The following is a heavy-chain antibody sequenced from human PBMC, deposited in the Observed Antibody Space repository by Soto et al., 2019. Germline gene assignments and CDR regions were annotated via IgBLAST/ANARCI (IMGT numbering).Heavy chain of an antibody. CDR1: GFTFNNYA. J-gene: IGHJ4*02. D-gene: IGHD2-2*01. V-gene: IGHV3-23*01. CDR3: ARAGYCSSSSCIVDY. Sequence: EVQLLESGGGLVQPGGSLRLSCAASGFTFNNYAMSWVRQAPGKGPEWVSGVSGSAGTIYYADSVKGRFTVSRANSKNTLYLQMNSLRAEDTALYYCARAGYCSSSSCIVDYWGQGTLVTVSS. CDR2: VSGSAGTI.